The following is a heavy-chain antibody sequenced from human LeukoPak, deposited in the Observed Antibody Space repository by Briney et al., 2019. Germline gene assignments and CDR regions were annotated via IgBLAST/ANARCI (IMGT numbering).Heavy chain of an antibody. CDR1: GFTFSIYT. J-gene: IGHJ4*02. D-gene: IGHD6-6*01. CDR3: ARGRPFDY. V-gene: IGHV3-21*01. CDR2: ISSSGSNI. Sequence: GGSLRLSCAVSGFTFSIYTMNWVRQAPGKGLEWVSSISSSGSNIYHADSVKGRFTISRDHAKNSLYLQMNSLRAEDTAVYYCARGRPFDYWGQGTLVTVSS.